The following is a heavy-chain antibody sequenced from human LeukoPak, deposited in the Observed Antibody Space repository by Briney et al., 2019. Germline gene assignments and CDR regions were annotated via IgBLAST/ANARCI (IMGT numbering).Heavy chain of an antibody. CDR3: ARLNPGYVTAPHDS. CDR2: VYYSGSI. Sequence: SETLSLTCTVSGGAITAGNHHWGWIRQPPGKGLEWIGSVYYSGSIFSATSHKSRVTIYGDTSKNQFSLSLSPVTAADTAVYYCARLNPGYVTAPHDSWGQGMLVTVSS. CDR1: GGAITAGNHH. J-gene: IGHJ5*01. V-gene: IGHV4-39*01. D-gene: IGHD3-16*01.